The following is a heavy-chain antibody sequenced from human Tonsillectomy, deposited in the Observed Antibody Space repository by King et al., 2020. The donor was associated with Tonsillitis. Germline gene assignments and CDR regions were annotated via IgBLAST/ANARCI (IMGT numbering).Heavy chain of an antibody. D-gene: IGHD3-22*01. Sequence: VQLVESGGGVVQPGRSLRLSCAASGFTFSSYAMHWVRQAPGKGLEWVAVISYDGSNKYYADSVKGRFTISRDNSKNTLYLQMNSLRAEDTAVYYCAGGGYYDSSGYSDYWGQGTLVTVSS. V-gene: IGHV3-30-3*01. CDR1: GFTFSSYA. CDR3: AGGGYYDSSGYSDY. CDR2: ISYDGSNK. J-gene: IGHJ4*02.